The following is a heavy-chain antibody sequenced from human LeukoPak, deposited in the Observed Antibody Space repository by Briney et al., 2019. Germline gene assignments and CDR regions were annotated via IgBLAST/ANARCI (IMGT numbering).Heavy chain of an antibody. Sequence: PGGSLRLSCAASGFTFSSSAMGWGRQAPGKGLEWVSGMSGSGGGTHYADSVKGRFTISRDNSKNTLYLQMNSLRGEDTATYFCARGSWWGQGTLVTVSS. CDR1: GFTFSSSA. D-gene: IGHD3-16*02. V-gene: IGHV3-23*01. CDR3: ARGSW. J-gene: IGHJ4*02. CDR2: MSGSGGGT.